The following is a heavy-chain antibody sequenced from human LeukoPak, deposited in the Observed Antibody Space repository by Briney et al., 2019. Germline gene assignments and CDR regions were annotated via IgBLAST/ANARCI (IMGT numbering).Heavy chain of an antibody. CDR3: ATSDTVATYNWFDP. CDR2: IHYSGST. D-gene: IGHD5-12*01. J-gene: IGHJ5*02. Sequence: SETLSLTCTVSGGSISSNTYYWGWIRRPPGKGLEWIGNIHYSGSTYYNPSLKSRVTISVDTSKNQFSLNLSSLTAADTAVYYCATSDTVATYNWFDPWGQGTLVTVSS. CDR1: GGSISSNTYY. V-gene: IGHV4-39*01.